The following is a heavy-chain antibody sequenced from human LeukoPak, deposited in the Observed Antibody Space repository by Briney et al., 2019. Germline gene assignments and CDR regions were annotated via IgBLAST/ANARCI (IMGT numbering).Heavy chain of an antibody. J-gene: IGHJ4*02. CDR2: IYASGST. D-gene: IGHD3-3*01. CDR3: ARGDDFWSGYSY. CDR1: GGSISSYS. Sequence: SETLSLTCTVSGGSISSYSWNWIRQPAGMGLEWIGHIYASGSTNYNPSLKSRVTMSVDTSMNQFSLKLSSVTAADTAVYYCARGDDFWSGYSYWGQGTLVTVSS. V-gene: IGHV4-4*07.